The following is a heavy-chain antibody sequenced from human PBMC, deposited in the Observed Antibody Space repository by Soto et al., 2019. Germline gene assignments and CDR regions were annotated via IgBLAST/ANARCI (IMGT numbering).Heavy chain of an antibody. CDR3: AKDLQSYGDYDYYCYGMDV. CDR1: GFTFSTYG. V-gene: IGHV3-30*18. D-gene: IGHD4-17*01. Sequence: QVQLVESGGGEVQPGRSLTISCAASGFTFSTYGMHWVRQTPGKGLEWVAVISYDGTNKVYSDSVKGRFTISRDNFKNKLTLQMNSLRADDTAVYSCAKDLQSYGDYDYYCYGMDVWGLGTRVTVSS. CDR2: ISYDGTNK. J-gene: IGHJ6*02.